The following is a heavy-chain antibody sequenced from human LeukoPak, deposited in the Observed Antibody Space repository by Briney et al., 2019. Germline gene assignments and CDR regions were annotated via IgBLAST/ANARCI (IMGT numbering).Heavy chain of an antibody. CDR1: GFTFSNYA. CDR2: IGGSGGTT. CDR3: AKWGDYDVLTGYYDSDY. J-gene: IGHJ4*02. Sequence: PGGSLRLSCAASGFTFSNYAMSWVRQAQGKGLEWVSAIGGSGGTTYYADSVKGRFTTSRDNSKNTLYLQMRSLRAEDTAVYYCAKWGDYDVLTGYYDSDYWGQGTLVTVSS. D-gene: IGHD3-9*01. V-gene: IGHV3-23*01.